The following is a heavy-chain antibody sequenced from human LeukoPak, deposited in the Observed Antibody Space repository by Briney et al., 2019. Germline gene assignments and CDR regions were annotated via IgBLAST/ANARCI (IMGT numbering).Heavy chain of an antibody. J-gene: IGHJ4*02. CDR2: ISGGGGST. Sequence: QPGGCLRLSCAASGFPFSSYAMSWVRQAPGKGLEWVSAISGGGGSTYYAASVKGRLTISRDNAKTSLYVQMNRLRAEDTAIYYCARWEYTSGWYYIDSWGQGTLVTVSS. CDR3: ARWEYTSGWYYIDS. V-gene: IGHV3-23*01. CDR1: GFPFSSYA. D-gene: IGHD6-19*01.